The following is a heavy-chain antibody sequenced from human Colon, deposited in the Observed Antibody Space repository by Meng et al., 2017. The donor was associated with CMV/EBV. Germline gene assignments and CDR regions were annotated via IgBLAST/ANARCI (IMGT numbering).Heavy chain of an antibody. D-gene: IGHD3-10*01. J-gene: IGHJ5*02. CDR2: ILPGLGTT. V-gene: IGHV1-69*13. Sequence: SVKVSCKASGGTFSSYTISWLRQAPGQGLEWMGGILPGLGTTNFAQKFKGRVTLTVDESTSTVYMELSSLRSDDTAVYYCAKEGGVRALTWFDPWGQGTQVTVSS. CDR3: AKEGGVRALTWFDP. CDR1: GGTFSSYT.